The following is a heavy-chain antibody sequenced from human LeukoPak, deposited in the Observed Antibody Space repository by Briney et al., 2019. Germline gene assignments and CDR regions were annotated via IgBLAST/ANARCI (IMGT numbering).Heavy chain of an antibody. V-gene: IGHV4-34*01. D-gene: IGHD4-11*01. J-gene: IGHJ4*02. CDR1: GGSFSGYY. CDR3: AKPPGAYSNGGGDY. Sequence: SETLSLTCAVYGGSFSGYYWSWIRQPPGKGLEWIGEINHSGSTNYNPSLKSRVTISVDTSKNQFSLKLSSVTAADTAVYYCAKPPGAYSNGGGDYWGQGTLVTVSS. CDR2: INHSGST.